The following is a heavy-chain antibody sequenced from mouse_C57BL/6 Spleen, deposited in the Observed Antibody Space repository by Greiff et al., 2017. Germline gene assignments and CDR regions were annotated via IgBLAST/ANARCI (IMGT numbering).Heavy chain of an antibody. J-gene: IGHJ4*01. CDR2: ISYDGSN. CDR1: GYSITSGYY. D-gene: IGHD2-4*01. V-gene: IGHV3-6*01. Sequence: DVQLQESGPGLVKPSQSLSLTCSVTGYSITSGYYWNWIRQFPGNKLEWMGYISYDGSNNYNPSLKNRISITRDTSKNQFFLKLNSVTTEDTATYYCARDLDYDDYAMDYWGQGTSVTVSS. CDR3: ARDLDYDDYAMDY.